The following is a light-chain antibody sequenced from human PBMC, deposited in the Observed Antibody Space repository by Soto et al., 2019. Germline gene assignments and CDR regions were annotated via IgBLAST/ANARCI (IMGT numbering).Light chain of an antibody. CDR3: SSYVSGATYV. V-gene: IGLV2-14*01. CDR2: EVS. CDR1: SSDIGVYNS. J-gene: IGLJ1*01. Sequence: QSALTQPASVSGSLGQSITISGTGTSSDIGVYNSVSWYQYHPGKVRSLLIFEVSDRPSGVSNRFSGSKSVNTASLTISGLQGEDEADYFCSSYVSGATYVFGTGSKVTGL.